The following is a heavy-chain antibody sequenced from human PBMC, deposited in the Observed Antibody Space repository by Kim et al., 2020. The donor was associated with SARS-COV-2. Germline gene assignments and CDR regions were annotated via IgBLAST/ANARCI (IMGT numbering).Heavy chain of an antibody. V-gene: IGHV4-34*01. CDR3: ARGGRGSKPSDY. J-gene: IGHJ4*02. D-gene: IGHD3-10*01. Sequence: NCNPSRKSRVTKSVDTSKNQFSLKLSSVTAADTAVYYCARGGRGSKPSDYWGQGTLVTVSS.